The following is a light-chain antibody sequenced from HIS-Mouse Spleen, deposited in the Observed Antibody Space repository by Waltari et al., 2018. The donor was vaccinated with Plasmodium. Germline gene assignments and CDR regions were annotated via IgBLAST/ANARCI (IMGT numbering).Light chain of an antibody. CDR3: QSADSSGTPNWV. Sequence: SYELTQPPSVSVSPGQTARITCSGDALPKQYAYWYQQKPGQAPVLVIYKDSERPSGIPKRFSGSSSGTTVTLTISGVQAEDEADYYCQSADSSGTPNWVFGGGTKLTVL. V-gene: IGLV3-25*03. CDR1: ALPKQY. J-gene: IGLJ3*02. CDR2: KDS.